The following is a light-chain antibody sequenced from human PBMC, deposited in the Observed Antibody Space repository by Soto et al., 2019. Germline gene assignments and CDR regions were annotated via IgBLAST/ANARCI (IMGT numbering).Light chain of an antibody. CDR3: QQRINWPPMFT. J-gene: IGKJ2*01. CDR1: QSVSSY. V-gene: IGKV3-11*01. CDR2: DAS. Sequence: EIVLTQSPPTLSLSPGESATLSCRASQSVSSYFSWYQQKPGQAPRLVIYDASNRATGIPPRFSGSGYGTDFTLTISSPEPEDFAVYYCQQRINWPPMFTFGQGTKLEIK.